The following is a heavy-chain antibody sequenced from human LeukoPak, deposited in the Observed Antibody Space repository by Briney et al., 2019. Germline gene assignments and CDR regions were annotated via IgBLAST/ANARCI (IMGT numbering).Heavy chain of an antibody. V-gene: IGHV1-18*01. J-gene: IGHJ4*02. Sequence: GASVKVSCKASGYTFTSYGISWVRQAPGQGLEWMGWISAYNGNTNYAQKLQGRVTMTTDTSTSTAYMELRSLRSDDTAVYYCAKDRYCTNGVCYTLPFDYWGQGTLVTVSS. CDR3: AKDRYCTNGVCYTLPFDY. D-gene: IGHD2-8*01. CDR1: GYTFTSYG. CDR2: ISAYNGNT.